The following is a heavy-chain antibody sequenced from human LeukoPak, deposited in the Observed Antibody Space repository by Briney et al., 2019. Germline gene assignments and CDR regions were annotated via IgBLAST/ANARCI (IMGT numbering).Heavy chain of an antibody. V-gene: IGHV1-18*01. CDR1: GYTFTSYG. D-gene: IGHD6-19*01. J-gene: IGHJ6*02. Sequence: ASVKVSCKASGYTFTSYGISWVRQAPGQGLEWMGWISAYNGNTNYAQKLQGRVTMTTDTSTSTAYMELRSLRPDDTAVYYCARDFYSSGQSTGYYYYYGMDVWGQGTTVTVSS. CDR2: ISAYNGNT. CDR3: ARDFYSSGQSTGYYYYYGMDV.